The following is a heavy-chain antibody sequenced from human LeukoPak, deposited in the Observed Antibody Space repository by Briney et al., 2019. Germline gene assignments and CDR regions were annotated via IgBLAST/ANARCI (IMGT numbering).Heavy chain of an antibody. CDR1: GDSVSSNSDA. Sequence: SQTLSLTCAISGDSVSSNSDAWNWIRQSPSRGLEWLGRTYYRSKWYNDYAVSVKSRITINPDTSKNQFSLQLNSVTPEDTAVYYCARISSRIAVAGQGAWFDPWGQGTLVTVSS. CDR3: ARISSRIAVAGQGAWFDP. J-gene: IGHJ5*02. CDR2: TYYRSKWYN. D-gene: IGHD6-19*01. V-gene: IGHV6-1*01.